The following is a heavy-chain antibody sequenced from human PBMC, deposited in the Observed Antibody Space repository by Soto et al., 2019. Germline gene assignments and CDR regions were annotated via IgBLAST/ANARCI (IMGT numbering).Heavy chain of an antibody. Sequence: SENLSLTCSVSGGSISSRTFWWAWIRQPPGKGLEWIGDMYYSGSTYYNPSLKNRVTISVDTSKNQFSLKLSSVTAADTAVYYCAIRTVRTGADWFDPRGQGTLVTVS. J-gene: IGHJ5*02. CDR3: AIRTVRTGADWFDP. CDR2: MYYSGST. V-gene: IGHV4-39*01. D-gene: IGHD7-27*01. CDR1: GGSISSRTFW.